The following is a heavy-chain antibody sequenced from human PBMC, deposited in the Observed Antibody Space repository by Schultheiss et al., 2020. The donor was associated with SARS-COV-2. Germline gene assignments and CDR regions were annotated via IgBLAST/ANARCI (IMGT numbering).Heavy chain of an antibody. D-gene: IGHD2-21*02. Sequence: SETLSLTCTVSGGSISSYYWSWIRQPAGKGLEWIGRIYTSGSTNYNPSLKSRVTISVDTSKNQFSLKLSSVTAADTAVYYCARNCGGDCYSSLAFDIWGQGTMVTVSS. CDR2: IYTSGST. V-gene: IGHV4-4*07. J-gene: IGHJ3*02. CDR1: GGSISSYY. CDR3: ARNCGGDCYSSLAFDI.